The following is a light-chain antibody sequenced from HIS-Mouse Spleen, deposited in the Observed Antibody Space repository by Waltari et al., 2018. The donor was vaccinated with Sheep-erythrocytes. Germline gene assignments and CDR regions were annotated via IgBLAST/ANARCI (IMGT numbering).Light chain of an antibody. J-gene: IGLJ2*01. V-gene: IGLV3-1*01. CDR2: KDT. CDR3: QAWDSSIVV. Sequence: SSELTQPPSVSVSPGQTASITCSGDKLGDKYACWYQPKPGQSPVLVIYKDTKRPSVFPGRFSGSNSGNTATLTISGTQAMDEADYYCQAWDSSIVVFGGGTKLTVL. CDR1: KLGDKY.